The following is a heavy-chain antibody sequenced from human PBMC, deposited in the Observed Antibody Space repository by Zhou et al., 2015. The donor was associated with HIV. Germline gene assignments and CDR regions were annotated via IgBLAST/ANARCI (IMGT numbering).Heavy chain of an antibody. V-gene: IGHV1-69*01. J-gene: IGHJ4*02. Sequence: QVQLVQSGAEVKKPGSSVKVSCKASGGTFSSYAISWVRQAPGQGLEWMGGIIPIFGTANYAQKFQGRVTITADESTSTAYMELSSLRSEDTAVYYCARDRILTTYYYDSSGYSLDYWGQGTLVTVSS. CDR2: IIPIFGTA. CDR3: ARDRILTTYYYDSSGYSLDY. D-gene: IGHD3-22*01. CDR1: GGTFSSYA.